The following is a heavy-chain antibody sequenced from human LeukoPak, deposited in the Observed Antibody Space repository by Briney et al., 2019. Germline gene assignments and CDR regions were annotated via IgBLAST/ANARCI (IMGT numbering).Heavy chain of an antibody. CDR1: GYTFTGYY. D-gene: IGHD2-15*01. V-gene: IGHV1-2*02. CDR2: INPNSGGT. J-gene: IGHJ6*03. Sequence: ASVKVSCKASGYTFTGYYMHWVRQAPGQGLEWMGWINPNSGGTNYAQKFQGRVTMTRDTSISTAYMELSRLRSDDTAVYYCARDRGGGTPYYYYYMDVWGKGTTVTVSS. CDR3: ARDRGGGTPYYYYYMDV.